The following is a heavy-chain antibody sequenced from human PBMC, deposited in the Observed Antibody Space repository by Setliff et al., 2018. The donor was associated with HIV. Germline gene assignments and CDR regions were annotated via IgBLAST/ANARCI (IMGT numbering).Heavy chain of an antibody. V-gene: IGHV3-30*04. CDR3: ARAASYYDSSGYRAPPKYFDY. Sequence: GGSLRLPCAASGFTFGDYAIHWVRQAPGKGLEWVAVISYDGSNKYYADSGKGRFTISRDNSKNTLYLQMNSLRAEDTAVYYCARAASYYDSSGYRAPPKYFDYWGQGTLVTVSS. CDR2: ISYDGSNK. D-gene: IGHD3-22*01. CDR1: GFTFGDYA. J-gene: IGHJ4*02.